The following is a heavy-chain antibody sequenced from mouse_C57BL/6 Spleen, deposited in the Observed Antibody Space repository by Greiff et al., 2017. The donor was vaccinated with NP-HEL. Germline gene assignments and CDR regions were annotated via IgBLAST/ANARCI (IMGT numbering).Heavy chain of an antibody. CDR3: ARGEGNYDAMDY. V-gene: IGHV1-61*01. J-gene: IGHJ4*01. D-gene: IGHD2-1*01. CDR2: IYPSDSET. CDR1: GYTFTSYW. Sequence: QVQLQQPGAELVRPGSSVKLSCKASGYTFTSYWMDWVKQRPGQGLEWIGNIYPSDSETHYNQKFKDKATLTVDKSSSTAYMQLSSLTSEDSAVYYCARGEGNYDAMDYWGQGTSVTVSS.